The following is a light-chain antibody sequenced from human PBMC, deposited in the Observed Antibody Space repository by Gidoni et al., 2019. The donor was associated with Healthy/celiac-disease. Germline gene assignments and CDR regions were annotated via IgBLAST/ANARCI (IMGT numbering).Light chain of an antibody. CDR1: QSVSSY. CDR3: QQRSNWPPWT. Sequence: EIVLTQSPATLSLSPGERATLSCRASQSVSSYLAWYQQKPGQAPRLLIYDASNRATGIPAMFSGSGSGTDFTLTISSLEPEDFAVYYCQQRSNWPPWTFGQXTKVEIK. CDR2: DAS. J-gene: IGKJ1*01. V-gene: IGKV3-11*01.